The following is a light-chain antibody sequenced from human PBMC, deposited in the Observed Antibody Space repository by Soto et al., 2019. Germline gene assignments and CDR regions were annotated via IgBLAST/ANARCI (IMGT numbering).Light chain of an antibody. Sequence: QSALTQPASVSGSPGQSSTISCTGTSSDVGGYNYVSWYQQHPGKAPKLMIYDVSNRPSGVSNRFSGSKSGNTASLTISGLQAEDEAAYYCSSYTSSSTLVFGTGTTLTVL. CDR1: SSDVGGYNY. J-gene: IGLJ1*01. CDR3: SSYTSSSTLV. CDR2: DVS. V-gene: IGLV2-14*01.